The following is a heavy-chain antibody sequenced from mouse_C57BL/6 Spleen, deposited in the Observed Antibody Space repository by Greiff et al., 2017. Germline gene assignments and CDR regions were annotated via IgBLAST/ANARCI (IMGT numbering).Heavy chain of an antibody. D-gene: IGHD2-12*01. J-gene: IGHJ3*01. V-gene: IGHV5-4*01. Sequence: EVTLVESGGGLVKPGGSLKLSCAASGFTFSSYALSWVRQTPEKRLEWVATISDGGSYTYYPDNVKGRFTISRDNAKNNLYLQMSHLKSEDTAMYYCARDDDGAWFAYWGQGTLVTVSA. CDR3: ARDDDGAWFAY. CDR2: ISDGGSYT. CDR1: GFTFSSYA.